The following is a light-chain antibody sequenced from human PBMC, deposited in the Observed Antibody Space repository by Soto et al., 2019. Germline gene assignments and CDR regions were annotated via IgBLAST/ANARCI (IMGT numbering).Light chain of an antibody. CDR2: GAS. Sequence: EFVLTQSPATLSLSPGERATLSCRASQSVSSTYLIWYQQKPGQAPRLLFHGASSRAAGIPDRFSGSGSGTDFTLTISRLEPEDVAVYYCQQYGTSPPDTFGQGTRLEIK. CDR1: QSVSSTY. V-gene: IGKV3-20*01. J-gene: IGKJ5*01. CDR3: QQYGTSPPDT.